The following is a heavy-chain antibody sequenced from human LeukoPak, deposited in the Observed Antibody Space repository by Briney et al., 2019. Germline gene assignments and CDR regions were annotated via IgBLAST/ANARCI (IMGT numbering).Heavy chain of an antibody. J-gene: IGHJ4*02. Sequence: GGSLRLSCSASGFTFNSYAMHWVRQAPGKGLEYVSAISSNGGSTYYADSVKGRFTISRDNSKNTLYLQMSSLRAEDTAVYYCVKAAMITFGGVIDRFDYWGQGTLVTVSS. D-gene: IGHD3-16*02. V-gene: IGHV3-64D*06. CDR1: GFTFNSYA. CDR2: ISSNGGST. CDR3: VKAAMITFGGVIDRFDY.